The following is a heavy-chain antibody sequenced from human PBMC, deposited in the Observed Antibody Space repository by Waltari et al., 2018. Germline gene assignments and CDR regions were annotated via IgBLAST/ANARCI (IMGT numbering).Heavy chain of an antibody. Sequence: QVQLQESGPGLVKPSETLSLTCTVSGGSISSYYWRWIRQPPGKGLEGIGYIYYSGSTNYNPSLKSRVTISVDTSKNQFSLKLSSVTAADTAVYYCARLLGYCSSTSCSHYYYYGMDVWGQGTTVTVSS. CDR1: GGSISSYY. V-gene: IGHV4-59*01. J-gene: IGHJ6*02. D-gene: IGHD2-2*01. CDR2: IYYSGST. CDR3: ARLLGYCSSTSCSHYYYYGMDV.